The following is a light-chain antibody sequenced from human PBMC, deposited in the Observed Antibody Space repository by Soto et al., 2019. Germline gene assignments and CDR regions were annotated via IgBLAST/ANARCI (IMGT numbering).Light chain of an antibody. J-gene: IGKJ1*01. CDR3: QHYNSYSEA. CDR1: QTISSW. CDR2: KAS. V-gene: IGKV1-5*03. Sequence: DIQMTQSPSTLSGSVGDRVTITCRASQTISSWLAWYQQKPGKAPKLLIYKASTVKSGVPSRFSGSGSGTEFTLTISSLQPDDFGTYYCQHYNSYSEAFGQGTKVELK.